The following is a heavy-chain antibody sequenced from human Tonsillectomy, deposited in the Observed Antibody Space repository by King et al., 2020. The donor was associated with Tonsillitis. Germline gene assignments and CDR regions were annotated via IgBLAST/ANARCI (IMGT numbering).Heavy chain of an antibody. D-gene: IGHD3-3*01. CDR2: IIPIFGTA. Sequence: VQLVESGAEVKKPGSTVKVSCKASGGTFSSYAISWVRQAPGQGLEWMGGIIPIFGTANYAQKFQGRVTITADKSTSTAYMELSSLSSEDTAVYYCARDSGPGTYDVSRGYYIEDEAVWGQGTLVTVSS. J-gene: IGHJ4*02. V-gene: IGHV1-69*06. CDR3: ARDSGPGTYDVSRGYYIEDEAV. CDR1: GGTFSSYA.